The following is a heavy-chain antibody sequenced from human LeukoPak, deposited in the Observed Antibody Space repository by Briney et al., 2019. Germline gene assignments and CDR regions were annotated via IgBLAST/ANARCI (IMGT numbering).Heavy chain of an antibody. D-gene: IGHD3/OR15-3a*01. CDR3: AKDMSRSHYGLGY. J-gene: IGHJ4*02. CDR1: GFTFDDYA. V-gene: IGHV3-9*01. Sequence: GRSLRLSCAASGFTFDDYAMHWVRQAPGKGLEWVSGISWNSGSIGYADSVKGRFTISRDNAKNSLYLQMNSLRAEDTALYYCAKDMSRSHYGLGYWGQGTLVTVSS. CDR2: ISWNSGSI.